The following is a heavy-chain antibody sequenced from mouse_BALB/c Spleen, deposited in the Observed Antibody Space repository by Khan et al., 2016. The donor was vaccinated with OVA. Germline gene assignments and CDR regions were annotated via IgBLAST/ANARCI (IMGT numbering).Heavy chain of an antibody. D-gene: IGHD1-1*02. Sequence: QVQLQQSGPGLVQPSQSLSITCTVSGFSLANYGVHWVRQSPGKGLEWLGVIWSGGITDYNATFISRLSISKDNSKGQVFFKMTSLQANDTAIYYCARNRNGYFDSWGQGSTLTVSS. CDR3: ARNRNGYFDS. CDR1: GFSLANYG. J-gene: IGHJ2*01. CDR2: IWSGGIT. V-gene: IGHV2-2*02.